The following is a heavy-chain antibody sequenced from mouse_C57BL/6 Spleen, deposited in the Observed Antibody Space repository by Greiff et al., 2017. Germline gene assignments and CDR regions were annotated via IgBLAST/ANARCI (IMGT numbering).Heavy chain of an antibody. CDR2: IYPGSGST. CDR1: GYTFTSYW. CDR3: ASADYSNYYFDY. V-gene: IGHV1-55*01. J-gene: IGHJ2*01. Sequence: QVQLQQPGAELVKPGASVKMSCKASGYTFTSYWITWVKQRPGQGLEWIGDIYPGSGSTNYNEKFKSKATLTVDKSSSTAYMQLSSLTSEDSAVYYCASADYSNYYFDYWGQGTTLTVSS. D-gene: IGHD2-5*01.